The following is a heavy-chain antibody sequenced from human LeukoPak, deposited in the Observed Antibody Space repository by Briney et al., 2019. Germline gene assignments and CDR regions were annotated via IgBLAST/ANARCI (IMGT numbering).Heavy chain of an antibody. CDR2: ISSSSSYI. Sequence: GGSLRLSCAASGFTFSSYGMNWVRQAPGKGLEWVSSISSSSSYIYYADSVKGRFTISRDNAKNSLYLQMNSLRAEDTAVYYCASFPLGYCSSTSCVYYFDYWGQGTLVTVSS. CDR1: GFTFSSYG. V-gene: IGHV3-21*01. CDR3: ASFPLGYCSSTSCVYYFDY. D-gene: IGHD2-2*01. J-gene: IGHJ4*02.